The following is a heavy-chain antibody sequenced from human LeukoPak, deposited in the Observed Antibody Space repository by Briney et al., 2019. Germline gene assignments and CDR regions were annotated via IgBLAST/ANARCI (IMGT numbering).Heavy chain of an antibody. CDR3: ARVWCSGGSCYSSRGAFDI. V-gene: IGHV1-69*13. D-gene: IGHD2-15*01. CDR1: GGTFSSYA. Sequence: ASVKVSCKASGGTFSSYAISWVRQAPGQGLEWMGGIIPIFGTANYAQKFQGRVTITADESTSTAYMELSSLRYGDTAVYYCARVWCSGGSCYSSRGAFDIWGQGTMVTVSS. CDR2: IIPIFGTA. J-gene: IGHJ3*02.